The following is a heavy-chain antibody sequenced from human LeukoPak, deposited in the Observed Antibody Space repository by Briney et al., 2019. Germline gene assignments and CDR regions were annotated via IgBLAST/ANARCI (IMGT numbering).Heavy chain of an antibody. CDR2: INPNSGGT. CDR3: ARVRGNSCDY. Sequence: GASVKVSCKASGYTFTTYYMHWVRQAPGQGLEWMGWINPNSGGTNYAQKFQGRVTMTRDTSTNTAYMELSRLRYDDTAMYFCARVRGNSCDYWGQGTLVTVSS. CDR1: GYTFTTYY. D-gene: IGHD6-13*01. V-gene: IGHV1-2*02. J-gene: IGHJ4*02.